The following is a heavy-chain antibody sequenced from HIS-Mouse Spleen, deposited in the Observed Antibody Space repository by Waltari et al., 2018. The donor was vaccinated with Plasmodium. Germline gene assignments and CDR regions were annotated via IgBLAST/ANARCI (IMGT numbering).Heavy chain of an antibody. J-gene: IGHJ2*01. CDR2: IYHSGST. CDR1: GYSISSGYY. CDR3: ARSLGIASSYWYFDL. Sequence: QVQLQESGPGLVKPSETLSLTCTVPGYSISSGYYWGWIRQPPGKGLEWIGSIYHSGSTYYNRSLKSRVTRSVDTSKNHFSLKLSSVTAADTAVYYCARSLGIASSYWYFDLWGRGTLVTVSS. V-gene: IGHV4-38-2*02. D-gene: IGHD2-15*01.